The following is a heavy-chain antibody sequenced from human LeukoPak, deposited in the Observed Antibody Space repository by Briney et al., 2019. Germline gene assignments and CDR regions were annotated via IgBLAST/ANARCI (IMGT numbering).Heavy chain of an antibody. CDR3: AKSRSGSSNWALRIFDN. Sequence: GGSLRLSCAASGFTFSSYAMSWVRQAPGKGLEWVSAISGSAGSTYYADSVKGRFTISRDNSKNTLYVQMNSLRAEDTAIYYCAKSRSGSSNWALRIFDNWGQGTMVSVSS. J-gene: IGHJ4*02. D-gene: IGHD3-10*01. CDR1: GFTFSSYA. CDR2: ISGSAGST. V-gene: IGHV3-23*01.